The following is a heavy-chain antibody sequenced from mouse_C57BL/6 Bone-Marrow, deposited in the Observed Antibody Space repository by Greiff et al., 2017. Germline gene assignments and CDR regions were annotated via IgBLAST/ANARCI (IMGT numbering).Heavy chain of an antibody. V-gene: IGHV5-2*03. Sequence: EVKLMESGGGLVQPGESLKLSCESNEYEFPSHYLSWVRKTPEKRLELVAAINSDGGSTYYPDTMERRFIISRDNTKKTLYLQMSRQRSEDTALYDCAGRLRRPDYWGQGTTLTVSS. J-gene: IGHJ2*01. D-gene: IGHD2-12*01. CDR2: INSDGGST. CDR1: EYEFPSHY. CDR3: AGRLRRPDY.